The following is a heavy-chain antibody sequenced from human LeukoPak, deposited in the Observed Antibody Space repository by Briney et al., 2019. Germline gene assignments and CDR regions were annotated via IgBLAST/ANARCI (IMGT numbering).Heavy chain of an antibody. Sequence: SQTLSLTCTVSGGSMSSGNYYWSWIRQPAGKGLEWIGEINHSGSTNYNPSLKSRVTISVDTSKNQFSLKLSSVTAADTAVYYCARASRAARLHYWGQGTLVTVSS. CDR3: ARASRAARLHY. D-gene: IGHD6-6*01. J-gene: IGHJ4*02. CDR2: INHSGST. V-gene: IGHV4-61*09. CDR1: GGSMSSGNYY.